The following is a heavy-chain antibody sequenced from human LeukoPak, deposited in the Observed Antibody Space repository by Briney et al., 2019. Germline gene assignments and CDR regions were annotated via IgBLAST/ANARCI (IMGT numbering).Heavy chain of an antibody. D-gene: IGHD6-13*01. CDR2: TYSDGRT. V-gene: IGHV3-53*01. Sequence: GGSLRLSCAASGSTVSSNYMSWVCQAPGKGLEWVAVTYSDGRTYYADSVKGRFTISRDNSKNTLYLQMNSLRAEDTAVYYCARSIAAAGTHPYYFDFWGQGTLVTVSS. J-gene: IGHJ4*02. CDR1: GSTVSSNY. CDR3: ARSIAAAGTHPYYFDF.